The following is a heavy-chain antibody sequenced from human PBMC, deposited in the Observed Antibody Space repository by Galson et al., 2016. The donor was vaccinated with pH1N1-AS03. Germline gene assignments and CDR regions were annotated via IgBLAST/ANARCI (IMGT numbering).Heavy chain of an antibody. D-gene: IGHD1-14*01. CDR2: VSFSGTT. V-gene: IGHV4-39*01. CDR1: YN. Sequence: YNWGWIRQSLGKGLEWLGSVSFSGTTYYNPSLKSRVSTSMDTSENQISLTLSSVTATDTAVYYCARQAEGRMLTLRHRYFDFWGRGIRVTVSS. CDR3: ARQAEGRMLTLRHRYFDF. J-gene: IGHJ2*01.